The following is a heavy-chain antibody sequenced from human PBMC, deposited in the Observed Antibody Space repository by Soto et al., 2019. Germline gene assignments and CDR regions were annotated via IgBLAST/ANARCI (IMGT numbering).Heavy chain of an antibody. Sequence: GGSLRLSCAASGFTFSNAWMSWVRQAPGKGLEWVGGIKSRTNGGTTDYAAPVKGRVTIPRDDSKNTLYLQLNSLRTEDTAVYYCTTDAPINRSWGQGTLVTVSS. CDR2: IKSRTNGGTT. J-gene: IGHJ5*02. CDR1: GFTFSNAW. CDR3: TTDAPINRS. V-gene: IGHV3-15*01.